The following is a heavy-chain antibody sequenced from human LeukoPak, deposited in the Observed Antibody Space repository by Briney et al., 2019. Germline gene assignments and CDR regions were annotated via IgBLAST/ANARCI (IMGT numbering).Heavy chain of an antibody. V-gene: IGHV3-23*01. J-gene: IGHJ4*02. Sequence: GGSLRLSCVASGFTFNSYAMNWVRQAPGKGLAWVSAISSSGGTTYYADSVKGRFSISRDNSKNTLYLQMNTLRAQYTAVYYCAKDRNGWPTNFDSWGQGTLVTVSA. CDR3: AKDRNGWPTNFDS. D-gene: IGHD6-19*01. CDR1: GFTFNSYA. CDR2: ISSSGGTT.